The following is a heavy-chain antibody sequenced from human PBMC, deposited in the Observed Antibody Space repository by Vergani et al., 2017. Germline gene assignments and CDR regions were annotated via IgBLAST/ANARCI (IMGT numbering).Heavy chain of an antibody. CDR1: GGTFSSYA. CDR3: AGSVTGTFLFYYYMDV. V-gene: IGHV1-69*01. J-gene: IGHJ6*03. Sequence: QVQLVQSGAEVKKPGSSVKVSCKASGGTFSSYAISWVRQAPGQGLEWMGGIIPIFGTANYAQKFQGRVTITADESTSTAYMGLSSLRSEDTAVYYCAGSVTGTFLFYYYMDVWGKGTTVTVS. D-gene: IGHD1-7*01. CDR2: IIPIFGTA.